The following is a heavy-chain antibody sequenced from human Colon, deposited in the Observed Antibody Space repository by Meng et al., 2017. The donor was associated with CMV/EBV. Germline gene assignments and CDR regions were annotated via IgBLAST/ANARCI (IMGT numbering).Heavy chain of an antibody. CDR2: INPNSGGT. D-gene: IGHD4-17*01. CDR1: GYTFTGYY. J-gene: IGHJ4*02. CDR3: ARDGEYGDYLDY. Sequence: ASVKVSCKASGYTFTGYYMHWVRQAPGQGLEWMGWINPNSGGTNYAQKFQGRATMTRDTSISTAYMELSRLRSDDTAVYYCARDGEYGDYLDYWGQGTLVTVSS. V-gene: IGHV1-2*02.